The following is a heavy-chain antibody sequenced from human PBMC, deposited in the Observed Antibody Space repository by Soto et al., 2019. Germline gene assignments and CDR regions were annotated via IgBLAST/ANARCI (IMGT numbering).Heavy chain of an antibody. CDR2: INAGNGNT. J-gene: IGHJ4*02. CDR1: GYTFTSYD. V-gene: IGHV1-3*01. Sequence: ASVKVSCKASGYTFTSYDMHWVRQAPGQRLEWMGWINAGNGNTKYSQKFQGRVTITRDTSASTAYMALSSLRSEDTAVYYCARDKKTGTLDDWGQGTLVTFSS. CDR3: ARDKKTGTLDD. D-gene: IGHD1-1*01.